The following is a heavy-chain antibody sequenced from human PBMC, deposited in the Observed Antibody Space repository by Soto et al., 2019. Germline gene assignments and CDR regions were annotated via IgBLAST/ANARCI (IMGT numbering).Heavy chain of an antibody. J-gene: IGHJ4*02. V-gene: IGHV4-61*01. CDR3: ARDSHDFWSGFDY. D-gene: IGHD3-3*01. CDR1: GGSVSSGSYY. Sequence: SETLSLTCTVSGGSVSSGSYYWSWIRQPPGKGLEWIGYIYYSGSTNYNPSLKSRVTISVDTSKNQFSLKLSSVTAAVTAVYYCARDSHDFWSGFDYGGQGTLVT. CDR2: IYYSGST.